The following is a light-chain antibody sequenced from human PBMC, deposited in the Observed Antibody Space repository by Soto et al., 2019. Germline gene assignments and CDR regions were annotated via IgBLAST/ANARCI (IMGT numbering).Light chain of an antibody. CDR2: GAS. V-gene: IGKV3-20*01. Sequence: EILRAKYAAPLSLSPGEISTLSCMASQSVSSRYLAWYQQKPGQAPRLLIYGASSRATGIPDRFSGSGSGTDFTLTISRLEPEDFAVYYCQKYGSPPSTFGQGTKVDI. CDR1: QSVSSRY. CDR3: QKYGSPPST. J-gene: IGKJ1*01.